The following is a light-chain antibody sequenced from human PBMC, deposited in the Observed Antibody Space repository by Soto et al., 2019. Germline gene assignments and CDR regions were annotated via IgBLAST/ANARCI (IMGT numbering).Light chain of an antibody. CDR2: GAS. CDR3: QQYGRSPPFT. V-gene: IGKV3-20*01. CDR1: QSVSSSY. J-gene: IGKJ2*01. Sequence: ELVLTQSPGTLSLSPGERATLSCRASQSVSSSYLAWYQQKPGQAPRLLIYGASNRATGIPDRFSGSGSGTDFTLTISRLEPVDFAVYFCQQYGRSPPFTFGQGTKVEIK.